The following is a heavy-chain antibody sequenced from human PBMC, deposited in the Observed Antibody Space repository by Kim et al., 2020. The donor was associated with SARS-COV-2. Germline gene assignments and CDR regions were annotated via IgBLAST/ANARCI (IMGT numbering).Heavy chain of an antibody. Sequence: AGSLRLSCAASGFSLGDYWMNWVRQAPGKGLEWVANIKQDGTDKHYVDSVKGRFTISRDNAKNSLYLQMNSLRAEDTAVYYCARWTSTSYYWGQGTLVT. CDR2: IKQDGTDK. CDR1: GFSLGDYW. V-gene: IGHV3-7*01. CDR3: ARWTSTSYY. D-gene: IGHD2-2*01. J-gene: IGHJ4*02.